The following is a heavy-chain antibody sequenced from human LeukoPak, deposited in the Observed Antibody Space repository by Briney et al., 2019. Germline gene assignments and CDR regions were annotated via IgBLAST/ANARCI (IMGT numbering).Heavy chain of an antibody. CDR1: GGSFSGYY. J-gene: IGHJ4*02. D-gene: IGHD3-3*01. CDR3: ARYRPLERYFDY. V-gene: IGHV4-34*01. Sequence: SETLSLTCAVYGGSFSGYYWSWIRQPPGKGLEWIGEINHSGSTNYNPSLKSRVTISVDTSKNQFSLKLSSVTAADTAVYYCARYRPLERYFDYWGQGTLVTVSS. CDR2: INHSGST.